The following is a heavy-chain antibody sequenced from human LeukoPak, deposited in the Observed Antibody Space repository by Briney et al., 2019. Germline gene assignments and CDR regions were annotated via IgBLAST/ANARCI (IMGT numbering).Heavy chain of an antibody. CDR1: GGSISSNNW. V-gene: IGHV4-4*02. CDR2: IYHSGST. CDR3: ARENCRGATCYSMWGAFDI. D-gene: IGHD2-15*01. Sequence: SGTLSLNCAVSGGSISSNNWWGWVRQPPGKGLEWIGEIYHSGSTNYNPSLKSRINISVDKSKNKFSLNLSSVTAADKAIYYCARENCRGATCYSMWGAFDIWGQGTMVTV. J-gene: IGHJ3*02.